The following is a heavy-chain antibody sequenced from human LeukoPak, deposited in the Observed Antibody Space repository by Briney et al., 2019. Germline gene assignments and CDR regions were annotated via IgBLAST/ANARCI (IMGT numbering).Heavy chain of an antibody. V-gene: IGHV3-30*03. Sequence: GRSLRLSCAASGFTFSSYGMHWVRQAPGKGLEWVAVISYDGSNKYYADSVKGRFTISRDNSKSTLHLQMNSLRAEDTAVYYCVRSLPGQWPFDKWGQGTLVTVSS. CDR2: ISYDGSNK. D-gene: IGHD6-19*01. CDR1: GFTFSSYG. J-gene: IGHJ4*02. CDR3: VRSLPGQWPFDK.